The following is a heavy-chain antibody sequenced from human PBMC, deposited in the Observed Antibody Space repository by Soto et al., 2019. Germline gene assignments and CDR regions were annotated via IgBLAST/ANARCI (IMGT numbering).Heavy chain of an antibody. CDR1: GDSITSGGYS. Sequence: QLQLQESGSGLVKPSQTLSLTCAVSGDSITSGGYSWNWIRQPPGTGLEWIGYIFPSGNTFYNPSLKSRVTISMDGAQNQFSLELTSVTAAHTAVYYCASAWIETMNTGRAYEIWGQGTMVTVSS. J-gene: IGHJ3*02. D-gene: IGHD3-3*01. V-gene: IGHV4-30-2*01. CDR2: IFPSGNT. CDR3: ASAWIETMNTGRAYEI.